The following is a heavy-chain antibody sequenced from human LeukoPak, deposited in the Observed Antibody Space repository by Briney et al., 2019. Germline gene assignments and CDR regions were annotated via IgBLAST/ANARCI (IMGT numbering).Heavy chain of an antibody. J-gene: IGHJ4*02. CDR3: AIEGYYGSGSPPSLYFYY. D-gene: IGHD3-10*01. CDR1: GYTFTSYD. Sequence: ASVKVSCKASGYTFTSYDINWVRQATGQGLEWMGWMNPNSGNTGYAQKFQGRVTMTRTTSISTAYMELSSLRSEDTAVYYCAIEGYYGSGSPPSLYFYYWGQGTLVTVSS. V-gene: IGHV1-8*01. CDR2: MNPNSGNT.